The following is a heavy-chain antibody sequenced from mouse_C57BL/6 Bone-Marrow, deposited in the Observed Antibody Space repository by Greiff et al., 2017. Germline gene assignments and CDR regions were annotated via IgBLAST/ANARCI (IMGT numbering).Heavy chain of an antibody. CDR1: GYTFTSYW. Sequence: QQSCKASGYTFTSYWMHWVKQRPGRGLEWIGRIDPNSGGTKYNEKFKSKATLTVDKPSSTAYMQLSSLTSEDSAVYYCARSRGYYGSSPWCAYWGQGTLVTVSA. J-gene: IGHJ3*01. CDR3: ARSRGYYGSSPWCAY. CDR2: IDPNSGGT. V-gene: IGHV1-72*01. D-gene: IGHD1-1*01.